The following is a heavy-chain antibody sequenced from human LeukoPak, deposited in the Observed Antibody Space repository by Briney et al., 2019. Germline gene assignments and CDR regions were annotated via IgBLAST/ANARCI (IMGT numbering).Heavy chain of an antibody. CDR1: GGSISGYY. CDR3: ARGNILSGCFFDF. V-gene: IGHV4-34*01. Sequence: PSETLSLTCAVYGGSISGYYWSWIRQAPGKGLEWVGEIHYTGGTSYNPSLKSRATISIDTSKNQLSLKLSSVTAADTAVYYCARGNILSGCFFDFWGQGALVTVSS. CDR2: IHYTGGT. J-gene: IGHJ4*02. D-gene: IGHD3-9*01.